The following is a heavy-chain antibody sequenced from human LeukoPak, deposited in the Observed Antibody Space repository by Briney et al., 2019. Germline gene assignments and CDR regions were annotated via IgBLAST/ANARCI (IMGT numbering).Heavy chain of an antibody. CDR1: GGSISSSNYY. D-gene: IGHD5-18*01. CDR2: IYYSGST. Sequence: SETLSLTCTVSGGSISSSNYYWGWIRQPPGKGLEWIGSIYYSGSTYYNPSLKSRVTISVDTSKNQFSLKLSSVTAADTTVYYCASQTGYSYGSLYYFDCWGQGTLVTVSS. V-gene: IGHV4-39*01. J-gene: IGHJ4*02. CDR3: ASQTGYSYGSLYYFDC.